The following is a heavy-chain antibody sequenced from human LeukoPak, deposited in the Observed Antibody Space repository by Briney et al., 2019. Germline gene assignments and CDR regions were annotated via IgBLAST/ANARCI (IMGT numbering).Heavy chain of an antibody. CDR1: GVTLGRYW. CDR2: SNSDGKIT. V-gene: IGHV3-74*01. CDR3: ARDHHDFWSGYPNY. J-gene: IGHJ4*02. D-gene: IGHD3-3*01. Sequence: GGSLRLSCAASGVTLGRYWMHWFRQAPGTGLVWVARSNSDGKITDYADSVRGRLTTSRDNTKNTVYLQMSSLRAEDTGVYYCARDHHDFWSGYPNYWGQGTLVIVSS.